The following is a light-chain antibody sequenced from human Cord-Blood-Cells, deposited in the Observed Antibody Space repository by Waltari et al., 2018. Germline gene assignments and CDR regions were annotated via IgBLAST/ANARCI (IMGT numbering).Light chain of an antibody. CDR1: SSDVGGYNY. CDR2: DVS. J-gene: IGLJ1*01. Sequence: QSALTQPRSVSGSPGQSVTISCTGTSSDVGGYNYVSWYQQHPGKAPKLLIYDVSKRPSCVPDRFSGSKAVNTSSLTSSGLQAEDEADYYCCSYAGSYVFGTGTKVTVL. V-gene: IGLV2-11*01. CDR3: CSYAGSYV.